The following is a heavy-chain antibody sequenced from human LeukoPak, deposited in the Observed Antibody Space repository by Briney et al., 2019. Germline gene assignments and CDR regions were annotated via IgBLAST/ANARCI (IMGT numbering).Heavy chain of an antibody. CDR1: GFTFGSYL. D-gene: IGHD1-26*01. J-gene: IGHJ4*02. CDR3: ARKQVGADFDY. V-gene: IGHV3-74*01. CDR2: ISSDGSDT. Sequence: GGSLRLSCTASGFTFGSYLMHWVRQAPGKGLVWVSRISSDGSDTTYADSVKGRFTISRDSAKNTLYLQMNSLRVEGTAVYYCARKQVGADFDYWGQGILVTVSS.